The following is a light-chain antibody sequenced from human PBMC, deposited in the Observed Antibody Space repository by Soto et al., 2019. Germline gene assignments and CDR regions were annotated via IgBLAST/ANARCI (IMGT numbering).Light chain of an antibody. J-gene: IGLJ1*01. V-gene: IGLV2-14*01. CDR3: SLYTSSSTYV. CDR1: MRDVGAYNL. Sequence: QSVLTQPASVSGSAGQSITISCSGTMRDVGAYNLVSWYQQHPGTAPKLIIYEVRNRPSGISSRFSGSRSGNTASLTISGLQSEDEGDYYCSLYTSSSTYVFGTGTKVTV. CDR2: EVR.